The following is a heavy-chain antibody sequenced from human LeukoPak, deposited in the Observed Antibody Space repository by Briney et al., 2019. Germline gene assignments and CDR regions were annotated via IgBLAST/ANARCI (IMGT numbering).Heavy chain of an antibody. CDR1: GFTFSDHY. CDR2: ISKSGDGI. CDR3: VRVGYGYGSLDY. D-gene: IGHD5-18*01. Sequence: PGGSLRLSCAASGFTFSDHYMSWMRQAPGKGLEWVSYISKSGDGIYYVDSVKGRFTISRDNAKNSLYVQMNSLRAEDTAFYYCVRVGYGYGSLDYWGQGTLVTVSS. J-gene: IGHJ4*02. V-gene: IGHV3-11*04.